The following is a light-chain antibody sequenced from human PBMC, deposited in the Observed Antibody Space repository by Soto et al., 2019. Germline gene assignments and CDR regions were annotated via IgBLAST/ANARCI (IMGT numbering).Light chain of an antibody. V-gene: IGKV1-33*01. Sequence: DIQLTQSPSSLSASVGDRVTITCQASLDVNNYLNWYQQKPGKAPKLLIYDASKLETEVPSRFSGSGTGTNFTYTISSLQPEDIGTYYCHQFENLPLTFGGGTKVEIK. CDR1: LDVNNY. CDR2: DAS. J-gene: IGKJ4*01. CDR3: HQFENLPLT.